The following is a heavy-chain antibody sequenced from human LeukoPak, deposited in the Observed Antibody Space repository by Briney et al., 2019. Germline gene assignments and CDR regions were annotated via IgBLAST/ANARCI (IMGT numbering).Heavy chain of an antibody. CDR3: ARHRRLDY. Sequence: SETLSLTCTVSGGSISSSSYYWGWIRQPPGKGLVWIGSIYYSGSTYYNPSLKSRVTISVDTSKNQFSLKLSSVTAADTAVYYCARHRRLDYWGQGTLVTVSS. V-gene: IGHV4-39*01. CDR2: IYYSGST. J-gene: IGHJ4*02. D-gene: IGHD2-21*01. CDR1: GGSISSSSYY.